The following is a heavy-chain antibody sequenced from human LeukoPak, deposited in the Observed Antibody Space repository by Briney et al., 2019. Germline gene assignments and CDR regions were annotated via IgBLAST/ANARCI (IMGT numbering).Heavy chain of an antibody. J-gene: IGHJ4*02. CDR3: AKDRVAGSGWLD. CDR2: ISGSGGST. Sequence: GGSLRLSCAASGFTFSSYAMSWVGQAPGKGLEWVSAISGSGGSTYYADSVKGRFTISRDNSKNTLYLQMNSLRAEDTAVYYCAKDRVAGSGWLDWGQGTLATVSS. V-gene: IGHV3-23*01. D-gene: IGHD6-19*01. CDR1: GFTFSSYA.